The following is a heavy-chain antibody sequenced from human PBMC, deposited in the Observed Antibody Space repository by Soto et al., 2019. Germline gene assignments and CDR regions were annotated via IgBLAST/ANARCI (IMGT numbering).Heavy chain of an antibody. CDR3: ASGIQLWLRRINNGYSG. D-gene: IGHD5-18*01. J-gene: IGHJ4*02. CDR1: GGTFSTYA. Sequence: QVQLVQSGAEVKKPESSVKVSCKAPGGTFSTYAISWVRQDPGQGLEWMGGIIPMFGTANYAQRFQDRVTITEDESTNTVYMELSSLRSEDTAVYFCASGIQLWLRRINNGYSGWGQGTLVTVSS. V-gene: IGHV1-69*12. CDR2: IIPMFGTA.